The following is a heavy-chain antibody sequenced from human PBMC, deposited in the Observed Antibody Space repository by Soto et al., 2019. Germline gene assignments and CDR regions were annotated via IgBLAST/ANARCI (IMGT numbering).Heavy chain of an antibody. CDR2: INHSGST. CDR1: GGSFSGYY. V-gene: IGHV4-34*01. J-gene: IGHJ6*02. CDR3: ARGHYYGMDV. Sequence: QVQLQQWGAGLLKPSETLSLTCAVYGGSFSGYYWSWIRQPPGKGLEWIGEINHSGSTNYNPSLKSRVTISVDTSKNQFALKLSSVTAADMAVYYCARGHYYGMDVWGQGTTVTVSS.